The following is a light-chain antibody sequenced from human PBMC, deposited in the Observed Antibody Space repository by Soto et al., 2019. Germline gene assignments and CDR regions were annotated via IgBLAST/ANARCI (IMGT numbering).Light chain of an antibody. CDR2: EVN. V-gene: IGLV2-8*01. CDR1: ISDVGGYNY. CDR3: SSYAGSSNV. J-gene: IGLJ1*01. Sequence: QSLLAQPPSASGSPGQSFAISCTGTISDVGGYNYVSWYQQHPGKAPKLMIYEVNKRPSGVPDRFSGYKSGNTASPTVSGLQAEDEADYYCSSYAGSSNVFGTGTKVTVL.